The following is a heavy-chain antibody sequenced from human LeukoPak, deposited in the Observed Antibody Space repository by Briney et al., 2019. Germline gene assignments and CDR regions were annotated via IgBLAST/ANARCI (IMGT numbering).Heavy chain of an antibody. D-gene: IGHD2-15*01. V-gene: IGHV3-53*05. CDR3: ARAFTGYCNGGTCYSDN. Sequence: GGSLRLSCAASGFTVSAYSMGWVRQAPGKGLEWLSLIYSGDRTYHADSVKGRFTVSRDDSENTLSLQMNSLRAEDTAVYYCARAFTGYCNGGTCYSDNWGQGTLVTVSS. CDR2: IYSGDRT. J-gene: IGHJ4*02. CDR1: GFTVSAYS.